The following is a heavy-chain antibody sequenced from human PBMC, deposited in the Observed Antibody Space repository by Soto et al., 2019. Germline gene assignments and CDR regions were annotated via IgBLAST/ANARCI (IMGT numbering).Heavy chain of an antibody. CDR3: ARGSDDRLVRVPGGPLYNWFDP. V-gene: IGHV1-69*01. CDR1: GGTFTNYG. CDR2: VIPVIGTT. Sequence: QVQLVQSGAEVKRPGASVKVACKASGGTFTNYGISWVRQAPGQGLEWMGGVIPVIGTTNYAHKFQGRVSITADESTSTAYMDLSSLTSDDTAVYFCARGSDDRLVRVPGGPLYNWFDPWGQGTLVTVSS. J-gene: IGHJ5*02. D-gene: IGHD3-16*02.